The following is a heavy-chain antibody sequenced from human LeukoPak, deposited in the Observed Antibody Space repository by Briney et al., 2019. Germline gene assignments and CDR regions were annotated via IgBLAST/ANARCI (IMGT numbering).Heavy chain of an antibody. J-gene: IGHJ4*02. V-gene: IGHV4-39*01. CDR3: ATGHGYNGYKYYFDY. Sequence: PSETLSLTCTVSGGSISSSSYFWGWIRQPPGKGLEWIGTIYYSGSTYYNPSLKSRVTISVDTSKSQFSLKLSSVTAADTAVFYCATGHGYNGYKYYFDYWGQGTLVTVSS. CDR2: IYYSGST. CDR1: GGSISSSSYF. D-gene: IGHD5-12*01.